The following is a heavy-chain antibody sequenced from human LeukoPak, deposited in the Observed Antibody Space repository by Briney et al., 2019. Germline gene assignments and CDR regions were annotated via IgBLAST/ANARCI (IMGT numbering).Heavy chain of an antibody. Sequence: SETLSLTCTVSGGSISSYYWSWIRQPPGKGLEWIGYIYYSGSTYYNPSLKSRVTISVDTSKNQFSLKLSSVTAADTAVYYCARGDYGDHNYYYYGMDVWGQGTTVTVSS. CDR3: ARGDYGDHNYYYYGMDV. D-gene: IGHD4-17*01. CDR2: IYYSGST. CDR1: GGSISSYY. J-gene: IGHJ6*02. V-gene: IGHV4-59*01.